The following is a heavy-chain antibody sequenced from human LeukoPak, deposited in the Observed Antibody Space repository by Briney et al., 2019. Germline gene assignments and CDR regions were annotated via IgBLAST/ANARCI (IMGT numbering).Heavy chain of an antibody. J-gene: IGHJ4*02. D-gene: IGHD6-13*01. CDR3: ARRGNSFFDY. CDR2: IYKRGST. V-gene: IGHV4-59*08. CDR1: GDSISVYY. Sequence: SETLSLTCSVSGDSISVYYWSWIRQPPGKGLEWIGYIYKRGSTNYNPSLKSRVTISVDTSKNQFSLKLSSVTAADTAVYYCARRGNSFFDYWGQGTLVTVSS.